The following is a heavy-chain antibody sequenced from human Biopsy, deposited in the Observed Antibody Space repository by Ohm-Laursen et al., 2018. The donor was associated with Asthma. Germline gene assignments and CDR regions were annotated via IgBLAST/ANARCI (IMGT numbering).Heavy chain of an antibody. CDR3: ARDVMEWYLPAFDF. CDR1: GFTFRSYA. D-gene: IGHD3-3*01. Sequence: SLRLSRTASGFTFRSYAMHWVRQAPGKGLEWVAVGGSYYDGGLKYYADSVNGRFTVSRDDSKNTLYLQMNSLRPDDTAVYYCARDVMEWYLPAFDFWGQGTLVTVSS. V-gene: IGHV3-30-3*01. J-gene: IGHJ4*02. CDR2: GGSYYDGGLK.